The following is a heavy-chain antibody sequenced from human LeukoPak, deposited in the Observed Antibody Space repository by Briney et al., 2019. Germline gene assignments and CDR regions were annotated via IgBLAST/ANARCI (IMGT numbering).Heavy chain of an antibody. CDR3: AKGYCSSTSCYPNY. CDR1: GFTFSSYA. J-gene: IGHJ4*02. V-gene: IGHV3-23*01. D-gene: IGHD2-2*01. Sequence: GGSLRLSCAASGFTFSSYAMSWVRQAPGKGLEWVSAISGSGGSTYYADPVKGRFTISRDNSKNTLYLQMNSLRAEDTAVYYCAKGYCSSTSCYPNYWGQGTLVTVSS. CDR2: ISGSGGST.